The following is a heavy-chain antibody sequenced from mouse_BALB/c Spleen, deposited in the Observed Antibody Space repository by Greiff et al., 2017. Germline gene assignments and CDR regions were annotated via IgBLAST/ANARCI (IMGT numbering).Heavy chain of an antibody. CDR2: IDPANGNT. V-gene: IGHV14-3*02. J-gene: IGHJ2*01. CDR1: GFNIKDTY. Sequence: DVQLQESGAELVKPGASVKLSCTASGFNIKDTYMHWVKQRPEQGLEWIGRIDPANGNTKYNPKFQGKATITADTSSNTAYLQLSSLTSEDTAVYYCARWDGNYDYFDYWGQGTTLTVSS. D-gene: IGHD2-1*01. CDR3: ARWDGNYDYFDY.